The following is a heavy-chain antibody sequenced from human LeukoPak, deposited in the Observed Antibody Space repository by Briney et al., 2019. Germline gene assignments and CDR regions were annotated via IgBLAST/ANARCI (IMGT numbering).Heavy chain of an antibody. CDR3: ARASSDDTAMATPFAY. D-gene: IGHD5-18*01. CDR2: ITPIFGTA. J-gene: IGHJ4*02. Sequence: SVKVSCKASGGTFSNYAINWVRQAPGQGLEWMRGITPIFGTANYVQKFQGRVTITADKSTSTAFMELSRLRSEDTAIYYCARASSDDTAMATPFAYWGQGTLVTVSS. CDR1: GGTFSNYA. V-gene: IGHV1-69*06.